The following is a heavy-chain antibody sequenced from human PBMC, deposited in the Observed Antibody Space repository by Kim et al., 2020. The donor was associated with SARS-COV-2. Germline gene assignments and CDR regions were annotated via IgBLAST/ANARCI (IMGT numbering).Heavy chain of an antibody. CDR3: AKSEVEIQLWYQFYFDY. CDR2: ISGSGGST. J-gene: IGHJ4*02. D-gene: IGHD5-18*01. CDR1: GFTFSSYA. V-gene: IGHV3-23*01. Sequence: GGSLRLSCAASGFTFSSYAMSWVRQAPGKGLEWVSAISGSGGSTYYADSVKGRFTISRDNSTNTRYLQMNSLRAEDTAVYYCAKSEVEIQLWYQFYFDYWGQGTLVTVSS.